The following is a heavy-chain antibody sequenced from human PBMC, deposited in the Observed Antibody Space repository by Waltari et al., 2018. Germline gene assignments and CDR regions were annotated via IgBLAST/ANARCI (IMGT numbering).Heavy chain of an antibody. Sequence: QLVQSGADVKKPGSLVDDSCKACGGTVWSHPTRWMRLACGQGLEWKGRIILGCSKESYAQKYHRSVTITANKSASTAYMELSSLLSEVTAVYSCAKYVAMVQGVPYFDYWGQGTLVTVSS. D-gene: IGHD3-10*01. J-gene: IGHJ4*02. V-gene: IGHV1-69*02. CDR3: AKYVAMVQGVPYFDY. CDR1: GGTVWSHP. CDR2: IILGCSKE.